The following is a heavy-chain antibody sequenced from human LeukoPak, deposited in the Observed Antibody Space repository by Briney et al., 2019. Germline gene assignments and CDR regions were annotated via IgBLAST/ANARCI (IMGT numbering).Heavy chain of an antibody. CDR2: IYYSGST. CDR1: GGSISSYY. J-gene: IGHJ4*02. CDR3: ARYGVRFDY. Sequence: TSETLSLTCTVSGGSISSYYWSWIRQPPGKGLEWIGYIYYSGSTNYNPSLKSRVTISVDTSKNQFSLKLSSVTAADTAVYYCARYGVRFDYWGQGTLVTVSP. V-gene: IGHV4-59*01. D-gene: IGHD4-17*01.